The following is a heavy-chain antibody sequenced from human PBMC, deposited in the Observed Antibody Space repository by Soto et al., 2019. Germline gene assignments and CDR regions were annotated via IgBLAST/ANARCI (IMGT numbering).Heavy chain of an antibody. V-gene: IGHV1-8*01. Sequence: ASVKVSCKASGYTFTSYDINWVRQATGQGLEWMGWMNPNSGNTGYAQKFQGRVTMTRNTSISTAYMELSSLRSEDTAVYYCTTDQTSPRSSGYRDYYYYYGMDVWGQGTTVTVSS. D-gene: IGHD3-22*01. CDR2: MNPNSGNT. CDR1: GYTFTSYD. J-gene: IGHJ6*02. CDR3: TTDQTSPRSSGYRDYYYYYGMDV.